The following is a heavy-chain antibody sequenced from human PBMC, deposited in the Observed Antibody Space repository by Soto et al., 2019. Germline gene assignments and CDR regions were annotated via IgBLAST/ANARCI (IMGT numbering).Heavy chain of an antibody. CDR2: IYYSGST. CDR1: GGSISSSSYY. CDR3: ARQYCSSTSCYLYYYGMDV. D-gene: IGHD2-2*01. Sequence: SETLSLTCTVSGGSISSSSYYWGWIRQPPGKGLEWIGSIYYSGSTYYNPSLKSRVTISVDTSKNQFSLKLSSVTAADTAVYYCARQYCSSTSCYLYYYGMDVWGQGTTVTVSS. J-gene: IGHJ6*02. V-gene: IGHV4-39*01.